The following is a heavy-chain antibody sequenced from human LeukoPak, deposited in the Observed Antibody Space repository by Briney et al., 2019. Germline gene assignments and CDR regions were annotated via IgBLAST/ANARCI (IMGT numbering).Heavy chain of an antibody. J-gene: IGHJ4*02. D-gene: IGHD6-19*01. Sequence: PGGSLRLSCADSGFTFSGSAIHWVHQASGKGLEWFGRIRSKANSYATAYAASVKGRFTISRDDSKNTAYLQMNSLKTEDTAVYYCTRSQTGIAVDWGQGTLVTVSS. V-gene: IGHV3-73*01. CDR1: GFTFSGSA. CDR2: IRSKANSYAT. CDR3: TRSQTGIAVD.